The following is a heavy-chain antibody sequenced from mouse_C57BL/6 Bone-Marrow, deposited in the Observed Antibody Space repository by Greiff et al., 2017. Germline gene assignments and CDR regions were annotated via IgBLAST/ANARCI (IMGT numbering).Heavy chain of an antibody. D-gene: IGHD2-3*01. CDR2: IYPGNGDT. CDR3: ARGWLVRY. V-gene: IGHV1-12*01. J-gene: IGHJ3*01. CDR1: GYTFTSYY. Sequence: QSGAELVRPGASVKMSCKASGYTFTSYYMHWVKQTPRQGLEWIGAIYPGNGDTSYNQKFKGKATLTVDKSSSTAYMQLSSLTSEDSAVYFCARGWLVRYWGQGTLVTVSA.